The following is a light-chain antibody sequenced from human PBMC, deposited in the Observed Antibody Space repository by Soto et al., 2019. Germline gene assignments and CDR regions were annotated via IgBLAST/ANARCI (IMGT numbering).Light chain of an antibody. Sequence: IHMTHSPSTLSASVLYRVTITFLSSQSIVDWLSLYQQKPGKAPNLLIYDASTLESGVPSRFSGSGSGTEFTLTISSLQPDDFATYYCQQYNSYSAWTFGQGTKVDI. CDR3: QQYNSYSAWT. CDR1: QSIVDW. J-gene: IGKJ1*01. V-gene: IGKV1-5*01. CDR2: DAS.